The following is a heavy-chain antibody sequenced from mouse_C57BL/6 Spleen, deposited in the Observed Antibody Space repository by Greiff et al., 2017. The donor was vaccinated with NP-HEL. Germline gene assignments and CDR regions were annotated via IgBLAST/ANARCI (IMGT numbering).Heavy chain of an antibody. D-gene: IGHD4-1*01. Sequence: QVQLQQPGAELVKPGASVKMSCKASGYTFTSYWITWVKQRPGQGLEWIGDIYPGSGSTNYNEKFKSKATLTVDTSSSPAYMQLSSLTSEDSAVYSCARSDWDRAWFAYWGQGTLVTVSA. J-gene: IGHJ3*01. V-gene: IGHV1-55*01. CDR3: ARSDWDRAWFAY. CDR1: GYTFTSYW. CDR2: IYPGSGST.